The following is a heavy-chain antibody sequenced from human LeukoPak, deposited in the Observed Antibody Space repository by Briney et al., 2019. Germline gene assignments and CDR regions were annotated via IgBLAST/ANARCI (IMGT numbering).Heavy chain of an antibody. CDR1: GFTFSSYG. CDR2: ISYDGSNK. V-gene: IGHV3-30*03. J-gene: IGHJ4*02. D-gene: IGHD3-10*01. Sequence: GRSLRLSCAASGFTFSSYGMHWVRQAPGKGLEWVAVISYDGSNKYYADSVKGRFTISRDNSKNTLYLQMNSLRAEDTAVYSCAQWFGNHLDYWGQGTLVTVSS. CDR3: AQWFGNHLDY.